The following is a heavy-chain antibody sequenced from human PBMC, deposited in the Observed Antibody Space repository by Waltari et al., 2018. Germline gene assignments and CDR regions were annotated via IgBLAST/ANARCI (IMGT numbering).Heavy chain of an antibody. CDR2: INHSGST. J-gene: IGHJ4*02. CDR3: AREARGYSDSYYFDY. CDR1: GGSISSSSYY. D-gene: IGHD5-18*01. V-gene: IGHV4-39*07. Sequence: QLQLQESGPGLVKPSETLSLTCTVSGGSISSSSYYWSWIRQPPGKGLEWIGEINHSGSTNYTPSLKSRVTISVDTSKNQFSLKLSSVTAADTAVYYCAREARGYSDSYYFDYWGQGTLVTVSS.